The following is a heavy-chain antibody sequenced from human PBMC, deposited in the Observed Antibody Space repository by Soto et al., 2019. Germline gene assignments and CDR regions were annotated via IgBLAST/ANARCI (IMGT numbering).Heavy chain of an antibody. Sequence: ASVKVSCKASGYTFTSYAMHWVRQAPGQRLEWMGWINAGNGNTKYSQKLQGRVTITRDTSASTAYMELSSLRSEDTALYYCARGVAGPLHWFDPWGQGTLVTVSS. V-gene: IGHV1-3*01. D-gene: IGHD6-19*01. J-gene: IGHJ5*02. CDR3: ARGVAGPLHWFDP. CDR2: INAGNGNT. CDR1: GYTFTSYA.